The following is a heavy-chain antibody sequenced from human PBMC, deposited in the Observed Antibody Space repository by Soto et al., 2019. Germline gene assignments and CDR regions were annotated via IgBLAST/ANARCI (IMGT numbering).Heavy chain of an antibody. CDR2: IYYSGST. CDR3: ARGATEYYDSSGYYSIDY. D-gene: IGHD3-22*01. Sequence: PSETLSLTCTVSGGSISSYYWSWIRQPPGKGLEWIGYIYYSGSTNYNPSLKSRVTISVDTSKNQFSLKLSSVTAADTAVYYCARGATEYYDSSGYYSIDYWGQGTLVTVSS. J-gene: IGHJ4*02. CDR1: GGSISSYY. V-gene: IGHV4-59*01.